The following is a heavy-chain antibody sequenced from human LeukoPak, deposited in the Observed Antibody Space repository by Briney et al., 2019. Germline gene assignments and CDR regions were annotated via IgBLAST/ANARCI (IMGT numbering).Heavy chain of an antibody. V-gene: IGHV1-69*13. CDR2: IIPLFGTA. J-gene: IGHJ4*02. D-gene: IGHD1/OR15-1a*01. Sequence: ASVKVSCKASGGTFSSYAISWVRQAPGQGLEWMGGIIPLFGTANYAQKFLGRVIITADESTSTTHMYLSSLKSEDTAVYYCARRQELEHPDYWGQGTLVTVSS. CDR3: ARRQELEHPDY. CDR1: GGTFSSYA.